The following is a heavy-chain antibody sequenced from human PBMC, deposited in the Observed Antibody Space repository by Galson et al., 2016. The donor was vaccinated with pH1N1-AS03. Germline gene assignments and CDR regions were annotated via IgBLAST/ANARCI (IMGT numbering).Heavy chain of an antibody. Sequence: SLRLSCAASGFTFSSYSMNWVRQAPGKGLEWVSYISLSSSTIYYADSVKGRFTISRDNAKNSLYLQMNSLRAEDTAVYFCARMQWLLPQYYFNCWGQGTLVTVSS. CDR2: ISLSSSTI. CDR1: GFTFSSYS. D-gene: IGHD6-19*01. V-gene: IGHV3-48*01. CDR3: ARMQWLLPQYYFNC. J-gene: IGHJ4*02.